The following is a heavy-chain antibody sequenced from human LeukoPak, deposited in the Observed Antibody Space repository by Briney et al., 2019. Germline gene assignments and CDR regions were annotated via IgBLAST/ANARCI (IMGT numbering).Heavy chain of an antibody. CDR2: IYYSGST. Sequence: PSQTLSLTCTVSGGSISSGDYFWSWIRQPPGKGLEWIGYIYYSGSTYYNPSLKSRVTISLDTSKNQFSLKLSSVTAADTAVFYCAREGRSLRAFDIWGQGTMVTVSS. J-gene: IGHJ3*02. CDR3: AREGRSLRAFDI. V-gene: IGHV4-30-4*01. D-gene: IGHD4-23*01. CDR1: GGSISSGDYF.